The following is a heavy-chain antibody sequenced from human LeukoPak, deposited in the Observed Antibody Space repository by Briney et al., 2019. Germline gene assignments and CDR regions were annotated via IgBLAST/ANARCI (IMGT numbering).Heavy chain of an antibody. D-gene: IGHD3-22*01. CDR3: AKGPFFYYDASGYNYFDF. Sequence: GGSLRLSCAAAGFTFSSYAMSWVRQAPGKGLEWVSAMSGSGGMTYYADSVKGRFTISRDNSKKTLYLQMDSLRAEDTAVYYCAKGPFFYYDASGYNYFDFWGQGTLVTVSS. V-gene: IGHV3-23*01. J-gene: IGHJ4*02. CDR2: MSGSGGMT. CDR1: GFTFSSYA.